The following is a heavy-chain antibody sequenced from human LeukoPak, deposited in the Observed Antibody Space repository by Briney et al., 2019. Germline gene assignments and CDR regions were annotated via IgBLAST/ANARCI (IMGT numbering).Heavy chain of an antibody. J-gene: IGHJ3*02. CDR1: GGSFSGYY. V-gene: IGHV4-59*08. Sequence: SETLSLTCAVYGGSFSGYYWSWIRQPPGEGLEWIGYIYYSESANYNPSLKSRITISVDTSKKQFSLNLNSVTAADTAVYYCARVGGYPLSAFDIWGQGTMVTVSS. D-gene: IGHD3-22*01. CDR2: IYYSESA. CDR3: ARVGGYPLSAFDI.